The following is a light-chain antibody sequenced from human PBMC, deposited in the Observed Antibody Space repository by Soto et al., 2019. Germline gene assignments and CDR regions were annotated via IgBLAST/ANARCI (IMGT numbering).Light chain of an antibody. CDR1: PNVSSTY. CDR3: QQYEKSPPMYT. J-gene: IGKJ2*01. CDR2: DAS. V-gene: IGKV3D-20*01. Sequence: VSTQSPVTLSLSPGERVNLSCGACPNVSSTYVAWYQQKPGLAPRLLIYDASSRATGIPPRFSGGRSGTDFTLTISRLEPEDFAVYHCQQYEKSPPMYTFGQGTKL.